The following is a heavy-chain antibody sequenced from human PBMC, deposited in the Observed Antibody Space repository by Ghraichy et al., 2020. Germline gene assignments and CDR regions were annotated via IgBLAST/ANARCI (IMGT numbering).Heavy chain of an antibody. CDR3: ARSQEMATTYFDS. J-gene: IGHJ4*02. CDR1: GGTFSSYA. CDR2: IIPIFGTA. V-gene: IGHV1-69*13. D-gene: IGHD5-24*01. Sequence: SVKVSCKASGGTFSSYAISWVRQAPGQGLEWMGGIIPIFGTANYAQKFQGRVTITADESTSTAYMELSSLRSEDTAVYYCARSQEMATTYFDSWGQGTLVTVSS.